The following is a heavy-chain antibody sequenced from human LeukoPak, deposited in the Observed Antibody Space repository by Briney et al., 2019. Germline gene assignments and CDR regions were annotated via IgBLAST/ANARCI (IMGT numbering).Heavy chain of an antibody. V-gene: IGHV3-66*01. D-gene: IGHD1-26*01. CDR3: ASGIVGATTSDY. CDR1: GFTFSSNY. CDR2: IYSGGST. J-gene: IGHJ4*02. Sequence: GGSLRLSCAASGFTFSSNYMSWVRQAPGKGLEWVSVIYSGGSTYYADSVKGRFTISRDNSKNTLYLQMNSLRAEDTAVYYCASGIVGATTSDYWGQGTLVTVSS.